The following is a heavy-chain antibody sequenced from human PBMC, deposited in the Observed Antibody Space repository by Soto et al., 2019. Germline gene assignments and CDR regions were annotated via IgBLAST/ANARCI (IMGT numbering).Heavy chain of an antibody. CDR2: ISYDGSNK. V-gene: IGHV3-30-3*01. J-gene: IGHJ6*02. D-gene: IGHD3-22*01. Sequence: PGGSLRLSCAASGFTFSSYAIHWVRRAPGKGLEWVAVISYDGSNKYYADSVKGRFTISRDNSKNTLYLQMNSLRAEDTAVYYCARDNESSDYYFYYYYGMDVWGQGTTVTVSS. CDR3: ARDNESSDYYFYYYYGMDV. CDR1: GFTFSSYA.